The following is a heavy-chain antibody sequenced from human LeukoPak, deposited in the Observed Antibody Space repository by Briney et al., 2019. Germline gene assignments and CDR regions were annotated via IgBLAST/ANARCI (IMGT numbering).Heavy chain of an antibody. CDR3: VKQRGIYLDFDY. CDR2: ISNSGHII. J-gene: IGHJ4*02. Sequence: GGSLRLSCAASGFNFSSYEMNWVRQAPGKGLEWVSYISNSGHIIYYADSVKGRFTISRDNSKNTLSLQMDSLRAEDTAVYYCVKQRGIYLDFDYWGQGTLVTVSS. CDR1: GFNFSSYE. D-gene: IGHD1-26*01. V-gene: IGHV3-48*03.